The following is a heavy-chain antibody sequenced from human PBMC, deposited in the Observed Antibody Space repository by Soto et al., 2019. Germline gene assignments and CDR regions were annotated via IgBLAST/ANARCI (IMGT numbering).Heavy chain of an antibody. D-gene: IGHD2-15*01. J-gene: IGHJ5*02. V-gene: IGHV4-34*01. Sequence: PSETLSLTCAVYGGSFSGYYWSWIRQPPGKGLEWIGEINHSGSTNYNPSLKSRVTISVDTSKNQFSLKLSSVTAADTAVYYCARRPYCSGGSCYSGFRWFDPWGQGTLVTVSS. CDR1: GGSFSGYY. CDR3: ARRPYCSGGSCYSGFRWFDP. CDR2: INHSGST.